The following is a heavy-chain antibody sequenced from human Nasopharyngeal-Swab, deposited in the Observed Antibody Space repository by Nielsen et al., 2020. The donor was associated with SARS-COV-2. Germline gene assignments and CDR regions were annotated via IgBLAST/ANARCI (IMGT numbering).Heavy chain of an antibody. CDR1: GFTFSSYS. V-gene: IGHV3-21*01. Sequence: GSLKISCAASGFTFSSYSMNWVRQAPGKGLEWVSSISSSSSYIYYADSVKGRFTISRDNAKNSLYLQMNSLRAEDTAEYYCARDLTLIAVAGTGYWGQGTLVTVSS. CDR2: ISSSSSYI. J-gene: IGHJ4*02. CDR3: ARDLTLIAVAGTGY. D-gene: IGHD6-19*01.